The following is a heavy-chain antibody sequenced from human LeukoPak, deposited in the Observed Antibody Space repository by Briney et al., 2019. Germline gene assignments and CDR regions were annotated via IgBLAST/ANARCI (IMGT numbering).Heavy chain of an antibody. D-gene: IGHD3-10*01. V-gene: IGHV4-4*07. CDR1: GGSISSYY. CDR3: ARDRITMVRGVYFDY. CDR2: IYTSGST. Sequence: SETLSLTCTVSGGSISSYYWSWIRQPAGKGLEWVVRIYTSGSTNYNPSLMSRVTMSVDTSKNQFSLKLSSATAADTAVYYCARDRITMVRGVYFDYWGKGTLVTVSS. J-gene: IGHJ4*02.